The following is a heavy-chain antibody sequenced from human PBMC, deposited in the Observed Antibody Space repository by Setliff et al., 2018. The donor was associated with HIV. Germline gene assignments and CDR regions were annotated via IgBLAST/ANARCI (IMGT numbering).Heavy chain of an antibody. Sequence: ASVKVSCKASGYTFINYGISWVRQAPGQGLEWMGWISAYNGNTNNAQKFQGRLTMTTDTSTSIVYMELRTLRSDDTAVYYCARGAWYTSGWYSSRYMDVWGKGTTVTVSS. V-gene: IGHV1-18*01. J-gene: IGHJ6*03. CDR3: ARGAWYTSGWYSSRYMDV. CDR2: ISAYNGNT. CDR1: GYTFINYG. D-gene: IGHD6-19*01.